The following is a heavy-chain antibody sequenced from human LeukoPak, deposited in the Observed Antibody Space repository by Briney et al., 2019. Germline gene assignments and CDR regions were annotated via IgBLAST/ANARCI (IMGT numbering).Heavy chain of an antibody. Sequence: PSETLSLTCTVSGDSISNYYWSWIRQPAWKGLEWIGRIYTSGSTDYNPSLKSRVTMSVDTSKNQFSLKLSSVTAADTAVYYCARGPPPDFDCWGQGTLVTVSS. J-gene: IGHJ4*02. CDR3: ARGPPPDFDC. CDR2: IYTSGST. V-gene: IGHV4-4*07. CDR1: GDSISNYY.